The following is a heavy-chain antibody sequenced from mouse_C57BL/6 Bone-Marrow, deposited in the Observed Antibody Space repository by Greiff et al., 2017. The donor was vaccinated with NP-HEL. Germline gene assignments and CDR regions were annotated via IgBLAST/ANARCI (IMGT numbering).Heavy chain of an antibody. CDR3: ASPPRWLLRSWFAY. V-gene: IGHV2-2*01. CDR2: IWSGGST. Sequence: QVHVKQSGPGLVQPSQSLSITCTVSGFSFTSYGVHWVRQSPGKGLEWLGVIWSGGSTGYNAAFISRLSIRKDNSKSQVFFKMNSLQADDTAIYYGASPPRWLLRSWFAYWGQGTLVTVSA. D-gene: IGHD2-3*01. J-gene: IGHJ3*01. CDR1: GFSFTSYG.